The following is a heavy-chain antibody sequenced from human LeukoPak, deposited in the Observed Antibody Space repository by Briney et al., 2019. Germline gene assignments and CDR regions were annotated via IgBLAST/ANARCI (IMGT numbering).Heavy chain of an antibody. V-gene: IGHV3-23*01. CDR3: AQDTYYHDTSGFYCFAY. CDR1: GFTFSSYG. Sequence: GGTLRLSCAASGFTFSSYGMSWVRQAPGKGLEWVSAISGSGGSTYYADSVKGRFTISRDNSKNMVDLQMNSLRTEDTAMYYCAQDTYYHDTSGFYCFAYWGQGTLVTVSS. J-gene: IGHJ4*02. CDR2: ISGSGGST. D-gene: IGHD3-22*01.